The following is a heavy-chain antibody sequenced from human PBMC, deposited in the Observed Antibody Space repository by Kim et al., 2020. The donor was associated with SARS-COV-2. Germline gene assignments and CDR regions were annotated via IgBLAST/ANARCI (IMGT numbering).Heavy chain of an antibody. CDR2: IIPIFGTA. J-gene: IGHJ6*02. V-gene: IGHV1-69*13. D-gene: IGHD3-10*01. CDR3: ARGKWFGELLGGMDV. Sequence: SVKVSCKASGGTFSSYAISWVRQAPGQGLEWMGGIIPIFGTANYAQKFQGRVTITADESTSTAYMELSSLISEDTAVYYCARGKWFGELLGGMDVWGQGTTVTVSS. CDR1: GGTFSSYA.